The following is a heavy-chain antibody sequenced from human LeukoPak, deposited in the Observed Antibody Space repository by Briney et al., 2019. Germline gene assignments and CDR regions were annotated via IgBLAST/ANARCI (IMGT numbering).Heavy chain of an antibody. CDR2: IKSKTDGGTA. Sequence: GGSLRLSCAVSGITFSNAWMSWMRQSPGKGLEWVARIKSKTDGGTADYAAPVKGRFTISRDDSKNTLYLQMNSLKTEDTAVYYCTADAVGPGTGMVAFDIWGQGAMVTVSS. V-gene: IGHV3-15*01. J-gene: IGHJ3*02. D-gene: IGHD1-1*01. CDR3: TADAVGPGTGMVAFDI. CDR1: GITFSNAW.